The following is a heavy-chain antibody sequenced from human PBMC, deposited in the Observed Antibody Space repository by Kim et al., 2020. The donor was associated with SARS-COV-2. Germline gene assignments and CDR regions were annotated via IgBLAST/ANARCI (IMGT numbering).Heavy chain of an antibody. D-gene: IGHD7-27*01. J-gene: IGHJ2*01. CDR2: IYYSGST. V-gene: IGHV4-59*01. CDR3: AIEERWSGGLGPFYWYFDL. CDR1: GGSISSYY. Sequence: SETLSLTCTVSGGSISSYYWSWIRQPPGKGLEWIGYIYYSGSTNYNPSLKSRVTISVDTSKNQFSLKLSSVTAADTAVYYCAIEERWSGGLGPFYWYFDLWGRGTLVTASS.